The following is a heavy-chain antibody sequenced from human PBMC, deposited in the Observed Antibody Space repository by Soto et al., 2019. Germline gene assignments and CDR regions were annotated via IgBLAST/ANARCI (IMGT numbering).Heavy chain of an antibody. Sequence: PGESLKISCAASGFTFSSYGMHWVRQAPGKGLEWVAVIWYDGSNKYYADSVKGRFTISRDNSKNTLYLQMNSLRAEDTAVYYCARGFYGSGSWDYFDYWGQGTLVTVSS. CDR3: ARGFYGSGSWDYFDY. D-gene: IGHD3-10*01. CDR2: IWYDGSNK. V-gene: IGHV3-33*01. CDR1: GFTFSSYG. J-gene: IGHJ4*02.